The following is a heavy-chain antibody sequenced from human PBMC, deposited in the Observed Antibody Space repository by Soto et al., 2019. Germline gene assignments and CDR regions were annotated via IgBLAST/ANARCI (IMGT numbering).Heavy chain of an antibody. V-gene: IGHV1-69*01. J-gene: IGHJ5*01. D-gene: IGHD1-26*01. CDR2: IIPVFGTA. Sequence: QVQLVQSGAEVKKPGSSVKVSCKASGGVFRNYAINWVRQAPGQGLEWMGGIIPVFGTADYPQKFQGRVTMNADESTTTTCMELTSLKTEDTAVYFCARDRWGSYSFDSWGQGTLVTVAS. CDR1: GGVFRNYA. CDR3: ARDRWGSYSFDS.